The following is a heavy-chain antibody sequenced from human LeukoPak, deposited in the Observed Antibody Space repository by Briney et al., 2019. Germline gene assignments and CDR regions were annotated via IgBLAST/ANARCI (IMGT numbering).Heavy chain of an antibody. Sequence: GGSLRLSCAASGFTFSSYAMSWVRQTPGKGLEWVSAISGSGGSTYYADSVKGRFTVSRDNSKNTLFLQMNSLRAEDTAVYYCAKDGGLWVSAHWGDSWGRGTLVTVSS. CDR3: AKDGGLWVSAHWGDS. CDR2: ISGSGGST. CDR1: GFTFSSYA. V-gene: IGHV3-23*01. J-gene: IGHJ4*02. D-gene: IGHD7-27*01.